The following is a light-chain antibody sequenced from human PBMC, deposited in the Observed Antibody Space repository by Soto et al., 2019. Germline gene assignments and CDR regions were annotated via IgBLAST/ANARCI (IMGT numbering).Light chain of an antibody. Sequence: QTVVTQEPSFPVSPGGTVTLTCGLSSGPVFTSSYPNWYQQTPGQAPRTLIFNTNTRSSGVPDRFSGSILGDKAALTITGAQADDDSYDYCLLYLGGGIWVFGGRTRVTVL. CDR3: LLYLGGGIWV. CDR2: NTN. CDR1: SGPVFTSSY. J-gene: IGLJ3*02. V-gene: IGLV8-61*01.